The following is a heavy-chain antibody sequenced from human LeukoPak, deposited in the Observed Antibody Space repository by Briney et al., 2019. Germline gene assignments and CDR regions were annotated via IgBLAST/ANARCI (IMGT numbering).Heavy chain of an antibody. Sequence: GGSLRLPCAASGFTFNDYWMSWVRQAPGKGLEWVANIKQDGSDKYYVDSVRGRFTISRDNAKNSLYLQMNSLRAEDTAVYYCARKRWGTFDYWGQGTLVTVSS. CDR1: GFTFNDYW. CDR3: ARKRWGTFDY. J-gene: IGHJ4*02. CDR2: IKQDGSDK. D-gene: IGHD7-27*01. V-gene: IGHV3-7*01.